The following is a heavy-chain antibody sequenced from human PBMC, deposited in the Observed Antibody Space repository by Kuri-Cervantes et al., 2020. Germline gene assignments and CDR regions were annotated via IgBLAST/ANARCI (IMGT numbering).Heavy chain of an antibody. CDR3: AGILTGYTLDY. J-gene: IGHJ4*02. CDR1: GGSISSSNW. D-gene: IGHD3-9*01. V-gene: IGHV4-39*01. Sequence: ESLKISYAVSGGSISSSNWWSWVRQPPGKGLEWIGSIYYSGSTYYNPSLKSRVTISVDTSKNQFSLKLSSVTAADTAVYYCAGILTGYTLDYWGQGTLVTVSS. CDR2: IYYSGST.